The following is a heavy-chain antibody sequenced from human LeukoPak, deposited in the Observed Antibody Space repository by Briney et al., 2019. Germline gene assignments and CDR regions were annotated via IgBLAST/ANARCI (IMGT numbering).Heavy chain of an antibody. CDR3: ARTYYDILNHYYYYMDV. J-gene: IGHJ6*03. V-gene: IGHV4-59*01. CDR2: IYYSGST. CDR1: GGSISSYY. Sequence: SETLSLTCTVSGGSISSYYWSWIRQPPGKGLEWIGYIYYSGSTNYNPSLKSRVTISVDTSKNQFSLKLSSVTAADTAVYYCARTYYDILNHYYYYMDVWGKGTTVTISS. D-gene: IGHD3-9*01.